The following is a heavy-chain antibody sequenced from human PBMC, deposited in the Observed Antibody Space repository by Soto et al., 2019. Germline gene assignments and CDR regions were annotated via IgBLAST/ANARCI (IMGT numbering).Heavy chain of an antibody. CDR2: MNPDGRTI. CDR1: AFSFSTSW. Sequence: GGSLRLSCAASAFSFSTSWMHWVSQAQGEGLVWVSRMNPDGRTINYADSVKGRFSISRDNAKNTLYLQMNILRADATAVYFCATAGNYRFDTWGLGPLVTVSS. J-gene: IGHJ4*02. CDR3: ATAGNYRFDT. V-gene: IGHV3-74*01. D-gene: IGHD1-1*01.